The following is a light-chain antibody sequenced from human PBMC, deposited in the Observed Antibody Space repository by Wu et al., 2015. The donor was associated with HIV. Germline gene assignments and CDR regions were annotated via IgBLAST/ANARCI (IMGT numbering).Light chain of an antibody. CDR3: QQYGSSSVT. Sequence: EIVLTQSPGTLSLSPGERGTLSCRASQSVNTNYLAWYQQKPGQAPRLLIYGTSNRASGIPDRFSGSGSGTDFTLTISRLEPEDFAVYYCQQYGSSSVTFGPGTKVDIK. CDR2: GTS. V-gene: IGKV3-20*01. CDR1: QSVNTNY. J-gene: IGKJ3*01.